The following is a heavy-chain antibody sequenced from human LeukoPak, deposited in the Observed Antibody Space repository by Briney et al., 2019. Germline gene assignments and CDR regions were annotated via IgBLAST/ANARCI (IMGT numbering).Heavy chain of an antibody. D-gene: IGHD3-3*01. CDR1: GYTFSSYD. CDR3: ARAFPYDFWSGYYVYYYYYMDV. Sequence: ASVKVSCKASGYTFSSYDISWVRQAPGQGLEWMGWIGAYNGNTNYAQKLQGRVTMTTDTSTSTAYMELRSLRSDDTAVYYCARAFPYDFWSGYYVYYYYYMDVWGKGTTVTVSS. J-gene: IGHJ6*03. CDR2: IGAYNGNT. V-gene: IGHV1-18*01.